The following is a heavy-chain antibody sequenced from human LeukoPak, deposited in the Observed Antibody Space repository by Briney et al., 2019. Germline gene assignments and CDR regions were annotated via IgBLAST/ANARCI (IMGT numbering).Heavy chain of an antibody. V-gene: IGHV4-59*01. J-gene: IGHJ3*02. D-gene: IGHD6-13*01. CDR2: IYYSGST. CDR3: ARHSGHSSTNDAFDI. CDR1: GGSISSYY. Sequence: SETLSLTCTVSGGSISSYYWSWIRQPPGKGLEWIGYIYYSGSTNYNPSLKSRVTISEDMSKNQFSLKLTSVTAADTAVYYCARHSGHSSTNDAFDIWGQGTMVIVSS.